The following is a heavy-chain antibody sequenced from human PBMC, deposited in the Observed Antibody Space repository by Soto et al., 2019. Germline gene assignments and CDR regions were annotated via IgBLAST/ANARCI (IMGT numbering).Heavy chain of an antibody. CDR1: GFTFSSYS. V-gene: IGHV3-48*01. D-gene: IGHD3-10*01. Sequence: EVQLVESGGGLVQPGGSLRLSCAASGFTFSSYSMNWVRQAPGKGLEWVSYISSSSSTIYYADSVKGRFTISRDNAKNSLYLQMNSLRAEDMAVYYCASHYYGSGSYYNWWYFDYWGQGTLVTVSS. J-gene: IGHJ4*02. CDR3: ASHYYGSGSYYNWWYFDY. CDR2: ISSSSSTI.